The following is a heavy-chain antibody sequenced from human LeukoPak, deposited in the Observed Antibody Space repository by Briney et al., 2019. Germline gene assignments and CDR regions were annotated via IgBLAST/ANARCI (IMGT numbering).Heavy chain of an antibody. D-gene: IGHD1-26*01. Sequence: GGSLRLSCAASGFTFSSYEMNWVRQAPGKGLEWVSYISSSGSTIYYADSMKGRFTISRDNAKNSLYLQMNSLRAEDTAVYYCARVRKSGSYYLNDYWGQGTLVTVSS. CDR3: ARVRKSGSYYLNDY. CDR1: GFTFSSYE. J-gene: IGHJ4*02. V-gene: IGHV3-48*03. CDR2: ISSSGSTI.